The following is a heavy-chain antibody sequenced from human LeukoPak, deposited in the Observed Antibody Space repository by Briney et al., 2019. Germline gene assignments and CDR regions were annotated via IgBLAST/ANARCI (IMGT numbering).Heavy chain of an antibody. J-gene: IGHJ5*02. D-gene: IGHD5/OR15-5a*01. CDR3: AKVGVSGEVPGHWFDP. V-gene: IGHV1-2*02. CDR1: GYTFIGYY. Sequence: ASVKVSCKASGYTFIGYYMHWVRQAPGQDLEWMGWINPNSGGTNYAQKFQGRVTMTRDTSISTAYMELSRLTSDDTAIYFCAKVGVSGEVPGHWFDPWGQGTLVTVSS. CDR2: INPNSGGT.